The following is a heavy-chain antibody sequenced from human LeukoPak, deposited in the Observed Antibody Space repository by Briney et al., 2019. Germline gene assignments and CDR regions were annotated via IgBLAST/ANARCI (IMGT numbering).Heavy chain of an antibody. V-gene: IGHV1-8*01. CDR3: ARGPRRGYSYAQDFDY. Sequence: ASVKVSCKASGYTFTSYDINWVRQATGQGLEWMGWMNPNSGNTGYAQKFQGRVTMTRNTSISTAYMELSSLRSEDTAVYYCARGPRRGYSYAQDFDYWGQGTLVTVSS. D-gene: IGHD5-18*01. CDR1: GYTFTSYD. J-gene: IGHJ4*02. CDR2: MNPNSGNT.